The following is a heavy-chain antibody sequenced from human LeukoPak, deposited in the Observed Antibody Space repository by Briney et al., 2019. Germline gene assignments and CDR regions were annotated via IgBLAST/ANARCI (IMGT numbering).Heavy chain of an antibody. CDR3: ARERYDILTGTSDRDAFDI. J-gene: IGHJ3*02. CDR2: IYYSGST. Sequence: SETLSLTCTVSGGSISSGGYYWSWIRQHPGKGLEWIGYIYYSGSTNYNPSLKSRVTISVDTSKNQFSLKLSSVTAADTAVYYCARERYDILTGTSDRDAFDIWGQGTMVTVSS. CDR1: GGSISSGGYY. V-gene: IGHV4-61*08. D-gene: IGHD3-9*01.